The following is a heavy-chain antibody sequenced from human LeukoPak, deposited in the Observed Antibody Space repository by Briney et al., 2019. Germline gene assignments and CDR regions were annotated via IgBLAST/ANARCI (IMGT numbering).Heavy chain of an antibody. CDR2: ISYDGSNK. CDR3: AKGVASAGTREYFDY. J-gene: IGHJ4*02. CDR1: GFTFSSYA. V-gene: IGHV3-30-3*02. Sequence: PGGSLRLSCAASGFTFSSYAMHWVRQAPGKGLEWVAVISYDGSNKYYADSVKGRFTISRDNSKNTLYLQMNSLRAEDTAVYYCAKGVASAGTREYFDYWGQGTLVTVSS. D-gene: IGHD3-3*01.